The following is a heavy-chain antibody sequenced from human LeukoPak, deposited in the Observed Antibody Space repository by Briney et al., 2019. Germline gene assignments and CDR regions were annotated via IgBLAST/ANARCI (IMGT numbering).Heavy chain of an antibody. Sequence: SETLSLTCTVSGDSIRSSSYYWGWIRQPPGKGLEWIESMYYSGSTYDNRSLKRRLTISVHTSKNQFSLKLSSVTAADTAVYYCAREPGVVVVAANDYWGQGTLVTVSS. CDR1: GDSIRSSSYY. V-gene: IGHV4-39*07. J-gene: IGHJ4*02. D-gene: IGHD2-15*01. CDR2: MYYSGST. CDR3: AREPGVVVVAANDY.